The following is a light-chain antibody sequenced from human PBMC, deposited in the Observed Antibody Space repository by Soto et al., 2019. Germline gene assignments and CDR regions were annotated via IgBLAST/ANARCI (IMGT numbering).Light chain of an antibody. CDR1: QSISSW. CDR3: QQYNSLYP. CDR2: KAS. J-gene: IGKJ2*01. V-gene: IGKV1-5*03. Sequence: DIQMTQSPSTLSASVGDRVTITCRAIQSISSWLAWYQQKPGKAPKLLIYKASSLESGVPSRFSDSGSGTEFTLTISSLQPDDFATYYCQQYNSLYPFGQGTKLEIK.